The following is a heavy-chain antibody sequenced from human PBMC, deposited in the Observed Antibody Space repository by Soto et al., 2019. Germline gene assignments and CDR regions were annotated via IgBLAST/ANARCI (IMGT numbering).Heavy chain of an antibody. Sequence: PGGSLRLSCAASGFTFSSYAMSWVRQAPGKGLEWISAISGSGGSTYHADSVKGRFTISRDNSKNTLYLQMNSLRAEDTAVCYCAKGSEHVSPYNFDCGGQGTQVIVAS. CDR3: AKGSEHVSPYNFDC. CDR1: GFTFSSYA. J-gene: IGHJ4*02. CDR2: ISGSGGST. V-gene: IGHV3-23*01.